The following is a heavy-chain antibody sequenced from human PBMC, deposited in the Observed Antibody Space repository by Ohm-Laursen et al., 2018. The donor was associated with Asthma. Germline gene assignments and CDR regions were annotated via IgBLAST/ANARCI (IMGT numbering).Heavy chain of an antibody. Sequence: ASVKVSCKASGYTFTSYDINWVRQATGQGLEWMGWMNPNSGNTDYERKFQGRVTMTRNTSISTAYLELSSLSSEDTAVYYCARLGYGGNSGFDYWGQGTLVTVSS. CDR3: ARLGYGGNSGFDY. D-gene: IGHD4-23*01. CDR1: GYTFTSYD. J-gene: IGHJ4*02. V-gene: IGHV1-8*01. CDR2: MNPNSGNT.